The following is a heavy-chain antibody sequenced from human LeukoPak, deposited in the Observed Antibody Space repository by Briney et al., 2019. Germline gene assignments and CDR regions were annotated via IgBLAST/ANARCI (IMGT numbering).Heavy chain of an antibody. Sequence: PGGSLRLSCAASGFTFSDYYMSWIRQAPGKGLEWVSVLSGSGDSTYYADSVKGRFTISRDNSKNTLYLQMNSLRAEDTAVYYCAKVMRRSSWYFDYWGQGTLVTVSS. J-gene: IGHJ4*02. V-gene: IGHV3-23*01. CDR2: LSGSGDST. CDR3: AKVMRRSSWYFDY. D-gene: IGHD6-13*01. CDR1: GFTFSDYY.